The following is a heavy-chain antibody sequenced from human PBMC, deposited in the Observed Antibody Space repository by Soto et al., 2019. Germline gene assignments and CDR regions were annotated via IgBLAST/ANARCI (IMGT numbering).Heavy chain of an antibody. CDR3: ARGMIGVVTAMYYGMDV. D-gene: IGHD2-21*02. V-gene: IGHV4-59*01. CDR1: GGSISSYY. J-gene: IGHJ6*02. Sequence: SETLSLTCTVSGGSISSYYWSWIRQPPGKGLEWIGYIHYSGNTNYNPSLKSRVTISVDMSKNLSLKLSSVTAADTAVYYCARGMIGVVTAMYYGMDVWGQGTTVTVSS. CDR2: IHYSGNT.